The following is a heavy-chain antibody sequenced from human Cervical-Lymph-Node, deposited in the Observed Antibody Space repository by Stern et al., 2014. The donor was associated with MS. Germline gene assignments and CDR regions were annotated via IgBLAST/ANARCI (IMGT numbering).Heavy chain of an antibody. D-gene: IGHD6-13*01. Sequence: QVTLKGSGPTLVKPTQTLTLTCTFSGFSLSTRGVGVGWIRQTPGKALEWLALIYWDDDKRYSPSLKSRLTITKDTSKNQVVLTMTNMDPVDTATYYCARVAAAGSPGYWGQGTLVTVSS. CDR1: GFSLSTRGVG. CDR2: IYWDDDK. V-gene: IGHV2-5*02. J-gene: IGHJ4*02. CDR3: ARVAAAGSPGY.